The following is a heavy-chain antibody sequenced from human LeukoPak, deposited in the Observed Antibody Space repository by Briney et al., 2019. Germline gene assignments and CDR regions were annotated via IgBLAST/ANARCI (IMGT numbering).Heavy chain of an antibody. V-gene: IGHV3-7*01. Sequence: GGSLRLSCAASGFTFSSYVMHWVRQAPGKGLEWVANIKQDGSEKYYVDSVKGRFTISRDNAKNSLYLQMNSLRAEDTAVYFCARDSSDFWSYYFDSWGLGTLVTVAS. J-gene: IGHJ5*01. CDR2: IKQDGSEK. CDR1: GFTFSSYV. D-gene: IGHD3-3*01. CDR3: ARDSSDFWSYYFDS.